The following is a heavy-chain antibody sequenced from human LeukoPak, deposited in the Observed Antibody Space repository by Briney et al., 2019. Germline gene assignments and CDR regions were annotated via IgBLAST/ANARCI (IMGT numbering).Heavy chain of an antibody. J-gene: IGHJ6*02. CDR2: IQYSGSA. Sequence: PSETLSLTCTVSGGSISGSYWAWVRQPSGKGLEWIGQIQYSGSADYNPSLKSRITISVDTSKNQMSLKLTSVTAADTAIYYCARYGVDYDMGVWGQGTTVTVS. V-gene: IGHV4-59*01. CDR1: GGSISGSY. CDR3: ARYGVDYDMGV. D-gene: IGHD3-10*01.